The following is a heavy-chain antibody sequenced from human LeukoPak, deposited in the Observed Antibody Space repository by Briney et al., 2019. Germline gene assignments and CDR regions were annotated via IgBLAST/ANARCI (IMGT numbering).Heavy chain of an antibody. CDR2: IYYSGST. CDR3: AREGPYDFWSGYLDY. D-gene: IGHD3-3*01. J-gene: IGHJ4*02. V-gene: IGHV4-59*01. CDR1: GGSISSYY. Sequence: SETLSLTCTVSGGSISSYYWSWIRQPPGKGLEGIGYIYYSGSTNYNPSLKSRVTISVDTSKNQFSLKLSSVTAADTAVYYCAREGPYDFWSGYLDYWGQGTLVTVSS.